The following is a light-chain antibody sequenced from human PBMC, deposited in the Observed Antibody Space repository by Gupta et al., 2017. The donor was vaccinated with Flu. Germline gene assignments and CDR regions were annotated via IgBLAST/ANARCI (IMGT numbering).Light chain of an antibody. J-gene: IGLJ1*01. CDR3: AAWDDILNGHYV. CDR1: SPNIGSNA. V-gene: IGLV1-44*01. Sequence: QSVPAQPPSASGPPGQRVTSSCSGSSPNIGSNAVNWYQQFPGTSPNLLIYDSNQRPSGGPDRVAGSKSGTSASLAIRGLQAEEEADYYCAAWDDILNGHYVFGTGTKVTVL. CDR2: DSN.